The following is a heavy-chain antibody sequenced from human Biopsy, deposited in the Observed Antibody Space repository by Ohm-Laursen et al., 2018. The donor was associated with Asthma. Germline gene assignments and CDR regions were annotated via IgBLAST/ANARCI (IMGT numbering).Heavy chain of an antibody. CDR3: ARGQKSPGDRWFDP. CDR2: INPNSGGT. CDR1: GYTFIGSP. V-gene: IGHV1-2*06. D-gene: IGHD7-27*01. J-gene: IGHJ5*02. Sequence: ASVKVSCKTSGYTFIGSPIHWVRQAPGQGLEWLGRINPNSGGTNFAQKFQGRVTMTSDTSISTAYMELSRLRSDDTALYYCARGQKSPGDRWFDPWGQGTLVTASS.